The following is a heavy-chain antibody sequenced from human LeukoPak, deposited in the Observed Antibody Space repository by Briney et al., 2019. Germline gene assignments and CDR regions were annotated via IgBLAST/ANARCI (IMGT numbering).Heavy chain of an antibody. J-gene: IGHJ3*02. CDR1: GFTFDDYA. CDR2: ISWNSGSI. D-gene: IGHD3-22*01. V-gene: IGHV3-9*01. CDR3: AKDRYDSSGKGAFDI. Sequence: PGGSLRLSCAASGFTFDDYAMHWVRQAPGKGLEWVSGISWNSGSIGYADSVKGRFTISRDNAKNSLYLQMNSLRAEDTALYYCAKDRYDSSGKGAFDIWGQGTMVTVSS.